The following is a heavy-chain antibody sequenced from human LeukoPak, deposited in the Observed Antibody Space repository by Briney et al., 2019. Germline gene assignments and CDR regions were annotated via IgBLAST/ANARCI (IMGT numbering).Heavy chain of an antibody. CDR1: GFTVSSNY. D-gene: IGHD5-18*01. CDR3: AREDIYGYSEDY. V-gene: IGHV3-21*01. CDR2: ISGTSSYI. J-gene: IGHJ4*02. Sequence: NPGGSLRLSCAASGFTVSSNYMNWVRQAPGKGLEWVSSISGTSSYIYYADSVKGRFTISRDNAKNSLYLQMNSLRAEDTAVYYCAREDIYGYSEDYWGQGTLVTVSS.